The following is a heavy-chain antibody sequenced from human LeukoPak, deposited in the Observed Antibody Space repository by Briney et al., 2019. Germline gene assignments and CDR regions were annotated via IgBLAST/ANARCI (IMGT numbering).Heavy chain of an antibody. CDR1: GFTFSGFA. Sequence: PGGSLRLSCAASGFTFSGFAMSWVRRTPGKGLEWVSGISGSGDSTLYADSVKDRFTISRDNSKNTLYLEMNSLRAEDTAIYYCAKMKGHPLPKYYMDVWGQGTTVTVSS. J-gene: IGHJ6*01. D-gene: IGHD1-26*01. V-gene: IGHV3-23*01. CDR2: ISGSGDST. CDR3: AKMKGHPLPKYYMDV.